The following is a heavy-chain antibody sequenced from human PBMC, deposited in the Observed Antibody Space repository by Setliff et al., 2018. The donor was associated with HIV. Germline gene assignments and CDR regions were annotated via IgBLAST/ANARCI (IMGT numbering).Heavy chain of an antibody. CDR1: GYRFTKYW. Sequence: TGESLKISCKGSGYRFTKYWIAWVRQMPGKGLEWVGIIYPDDSDIRYSPSFQGQVTISADKSISTAYLQWSGLEASDSAIYYCARRLGSGSYYKSDSYYYMDVWGKGTTVTVSS. V-gene: IGHV5-51*01. J-gene: IGHJ6*03. CDR3: ARRLGSGSYYKSDSYYYMDV. CDR2: IYPDDSDI. D-gene: IGHD3-10*01.